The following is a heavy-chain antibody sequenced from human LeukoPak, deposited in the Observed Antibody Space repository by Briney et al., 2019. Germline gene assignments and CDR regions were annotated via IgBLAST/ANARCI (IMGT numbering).Heavy chain of an antibody. CDR1: GGSFSGYY. V-gene: IGHV4-34*01. J-gene: IGHJ4*02. CDR3: ARTYTSREPEGFDY. Sequence: SETLSLTCAVYGGSFSGYYWSWIRQPPGKGLEWIGEINHSGSTNYNPSLKSRVTISVDTSKNQFSLKLSSVTAADTAVYYCARTYTSREPEGFDYWGQGTLVTVSS. D-gene: IGHD5-24*01. CDR2: INHSGST.